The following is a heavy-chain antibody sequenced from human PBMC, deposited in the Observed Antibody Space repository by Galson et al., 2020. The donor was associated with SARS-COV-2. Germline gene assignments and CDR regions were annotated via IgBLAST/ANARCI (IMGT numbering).Heavy chain of an antibody. D-gene: IGHD3-22*01. J-gene: IGHJ3*02. V-gene: IGHV4-31*03. CDR3: ARVRTTMIVVVITSDAFDI. Sequence: ETSETLSLPCTVSGGSISSGGYYWSWIRPHTGKGLEWTGYIYSRGRNYYNPSLKSRVTISVDTSKNQFSLKLSSVTAADTAVYYCARVRTTMIVVVITSDAFDIWGQGTMVTVSS. CDR2: IYSRGRN. CDR1: GGSISSGGYY.